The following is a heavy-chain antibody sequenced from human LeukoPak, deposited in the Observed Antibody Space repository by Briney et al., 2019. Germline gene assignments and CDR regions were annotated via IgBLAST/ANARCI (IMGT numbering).Heavy chain of an antibody. D-gene: IGHD2-15*01. CDR1: GFTFGSYA. J-gene: IGHJ4*02. CDR3: ARVLGSDHINGYFDS. V-gene: IGHV3-48*03. Sequence: GGSLRLSCAASGFTFGSYAMNWVRQAPGKGLEWVSYISSSGSTIYHADSVKGRFTISRDNAKNSLHLQMNSLRTEDTAVYYCARVLGSDHINGYFDSWGQGTLVTVSS. CDR2: ISSSGSTI.